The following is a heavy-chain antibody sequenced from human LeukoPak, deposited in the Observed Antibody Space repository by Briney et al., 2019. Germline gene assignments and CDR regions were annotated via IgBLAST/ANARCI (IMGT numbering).Heavy chain of an antibody. CDR3: ARLRNCGGDCSDY. CDR1: GFTLSSYA. J-gene: IGHJ4*02. Sequence: PGGSLRLSCAASGFTLSSYAMSWVRQAPGKGLEWVAVISYDGSNKYYADSVKGRFTISRDNSKNTLYLQMNSLRAEDTAVYYCARLRNCGGDCSDYWGQGTLVTVSS. D-gene: IGHD2-21*01. CDR2: ISYDGSNK. V-gene: IGHV3-30-3*01.